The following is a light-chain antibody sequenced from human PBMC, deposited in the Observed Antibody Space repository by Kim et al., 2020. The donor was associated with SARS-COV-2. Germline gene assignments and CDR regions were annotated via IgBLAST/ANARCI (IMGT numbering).Light chain of an antibody. CDR3: SSYITDVV. CDR2: DVT. CDR1: SRDIGGYDF. Sequence: SPGQSITISCTGTSRDIGGYDFVSWYQKLPGKAPKLVIYDVTKRPSGVSSRFSGSKSGNTASLIITGLQAEDEADYFCSSYITDVVFGGGTQLTVL. J-gene: IGLJ3*02. V-gene: IGLV2-14*04.